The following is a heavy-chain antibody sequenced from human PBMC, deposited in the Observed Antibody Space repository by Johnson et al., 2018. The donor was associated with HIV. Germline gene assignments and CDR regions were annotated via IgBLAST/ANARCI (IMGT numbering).Heavy chain of an antibody. CDR2: IRSKANSYAT. V-gene: IGHV3-73*01. CDR3: AKGGIDAFDI. J-gene: IGHJ3*02. Sequence: VQLVESGGGLVQPGGSLRLSCAASGFTFSSYAMSWVRQAPGKGLEWVSAIRSKANSYATAYAASVKGRFTISRDDSKNTAYLEMNSLRAEDTAVYYCAKGGIDAFDIWGQGTMVTVSS. D-gene: IGHD6-25*01. CDR1: GFTFSSYA.